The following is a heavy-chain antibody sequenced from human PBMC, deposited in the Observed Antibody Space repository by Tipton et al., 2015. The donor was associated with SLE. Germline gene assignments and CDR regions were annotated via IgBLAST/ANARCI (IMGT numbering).Heavy chain of an antibody. V-gene: IGHV4-39*01. J-gene: IGHJ3*02. CDR2: IYYSGST. D-gene: IGHD3-9*01. Sequence: TLSLTCTVSGGSVSSSSYYWGWIRQPPGKGLEWIGSIYYSGSTYYNPSLKSRFTISVDTSKNQFSLKLSSVTAADTAVYYCARRLNSPPPVLIDAFDIWGQGTMVTVS. CDR3: ARRLNSPPPVLIDAFDI. CDR1: GGSVSSSSYY.